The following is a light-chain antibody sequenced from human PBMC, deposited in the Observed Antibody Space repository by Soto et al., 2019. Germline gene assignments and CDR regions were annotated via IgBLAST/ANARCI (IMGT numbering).Light chain of an antibody. CDR3: QQVNSYPLT. CDR1: QDISNY. V-gene: IGKV1-9*01. CDR2: ATS. Sequence: PSFLSAAVGDRVTITCRASQDISNYLAWYLQKPGKAPKFLIYATSTLQSGVPSRFSGSGSGTEFTLTISSLQPEDFATYYCQQVNSYPLTFGGGTKVDIK. J-gene: IGKJ4*01.